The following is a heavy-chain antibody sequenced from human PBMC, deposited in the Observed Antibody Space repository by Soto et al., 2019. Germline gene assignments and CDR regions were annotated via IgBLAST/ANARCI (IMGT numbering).Heavy chain of an antibody. J-gene: IGHJ6*02. Sequence: QVQLQQWGAGLLKPSETLSLTCAVYGGSFSDYYWYWIRQPPGKGLEWIGEVNYLGNTNYSPSLLGRVTTSIDTSKNQLSLELTSVTAADTAVYYCARSRNLDVWGQGTTVTVSS. V-gene: IGHV4-34*02. CDR1: GGSFSDYY. D-gene: IGHD1-1*01. CDR2: VNYLGNT. CDR3: ARSRNLDV.